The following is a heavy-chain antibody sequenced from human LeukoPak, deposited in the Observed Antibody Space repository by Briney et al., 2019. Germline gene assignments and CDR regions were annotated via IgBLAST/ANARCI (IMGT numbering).Heavy chain of an antibody. J-gene: IGHJ4*02. Sequence: GGSLRVSCAASGFSFSSYEMNWVRQAPGQGLEWISYINSSGSTIYSAHSVKGRFTMSRDNAKNSLYLHMNSLRAEDTDVYYCAREVGFGGYSRGIFDYWGQGTLVTVSS. CDR1: GFSFSSYE. CDR3: AREVGFGGYSRGIFDY. V-gene: IGHV3-48*03. D-gene: IGHD3-10*01. CDR2: INSSGSTI.